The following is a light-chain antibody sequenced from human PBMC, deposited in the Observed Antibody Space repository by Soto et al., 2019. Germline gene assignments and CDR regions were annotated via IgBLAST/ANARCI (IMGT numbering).Light chain of an antibody. J-gene: IGKJ1*01. Sequence: DIFTITCRASQSISSWLAWYQQKPGKAPKLLIYDASNLESGVPSRLSGSGSGTEFTLTISSLQPDDFATYYCQQYSSYWTFGHGTKVDIK. V-gene: IGKV1-5*01. CDR1: QSISSW. CDR2: DAS. CDR3: QQYSSYWT.